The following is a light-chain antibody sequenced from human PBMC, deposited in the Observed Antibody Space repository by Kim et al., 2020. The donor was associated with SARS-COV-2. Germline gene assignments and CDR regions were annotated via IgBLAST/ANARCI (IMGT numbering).Light chain of an antibody. CDR3: QHRSNWPET. CDR1: QSLSTD. V-gene: IGKV3-11*01. Sequence: LSPGERATRSCRASQSLSTDLAWYQQKPGQAPRLLIYDASKRATGIPARFSGSGSGTDFTLTISSLEPEDFAVYYCQHRSNWPETFGGGTKVDIK. J-gene: IGKJ4*01. CDR2: DAS.